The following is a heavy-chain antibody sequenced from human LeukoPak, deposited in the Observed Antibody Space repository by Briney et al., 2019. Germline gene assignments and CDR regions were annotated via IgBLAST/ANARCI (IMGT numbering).Heavy chain of an antibody. J-gene: IGHJ6*03. CDR3: ARGRVSSSTWYSTYYYYFYMDV. CDR2: IYYSGST. Sequence: PSETLSLTCTVSGGSISSYYWSWIRQPPGKGLEWIGYIYYSGSTNYNPSLKSRVTISVDTSKNQFPLKLSSVTAADTAVYFCARGRVSSSTWYSTYYYYFYMDVWGKGTTVTVSS. D-gene: IGHD1-1*01. V-gene: IGHV4-59*01. CDR1: GGSISSYY.